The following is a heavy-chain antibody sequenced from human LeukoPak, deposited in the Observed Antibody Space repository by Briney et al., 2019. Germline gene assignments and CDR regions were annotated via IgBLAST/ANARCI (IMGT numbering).Heavy chain of an antibody. J-gene: IGHJ4*02. CDR2: INHSGIT. Sequence: LRLSCAASGFTFSSYEMNWVRQPPGKGLEWIGEINHSGITNYNPSLKRRVTISVDTSRNQFSLKLTSVSVADTAVYYCARHRTNNYGSGTPFDNWGQGTLVTVSA. CDR3: ARHRTNNYGSGTPFDN. D-gene: IGHD3-10*01. V-gene: IGHV4-34*01. CDR1: GFTFSSYE.